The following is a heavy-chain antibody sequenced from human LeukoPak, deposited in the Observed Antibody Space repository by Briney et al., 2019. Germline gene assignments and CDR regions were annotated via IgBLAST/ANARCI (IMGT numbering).Heavy chain of an antibody. Sequence: GGSLRLSCAASGFTFSSYSMNWVRQAPGKGLEWVSSISSSGSYIYYAVSVKGRFTISRDNAKNSLYLQMNSLRAEDTAVYYCARGSCSSTSCYLHDYWGQGTLVTVSS. CDR1: GFTFSSYS. CDR2: ISSSGSYI. V-gene: IGHV3-21*01. CDR3: ARGSCSSTSCYLHDY. D-gene: IGHD2-2*01. J-gene: IGHJ4*02.